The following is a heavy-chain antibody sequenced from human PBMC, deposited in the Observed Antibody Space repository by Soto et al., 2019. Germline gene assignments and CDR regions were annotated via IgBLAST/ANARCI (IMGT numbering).Heavy chain of an antibody. CDR2: IYYSGST. CDR3: ASFPPVDRYIWAPSDY. J-gene: IGHJ4*02. Sequence: ETLSLTCTVSGGSVSSGSYYWSWIRQPPGKGLEWIGYIYYSGSTNYNPSLKSRVTISVDTSKNQFSLKLSSVTAADTAVYYCASFPPVDRYIWAPSDYWGQGTLVTVSS. CDR1: GGSVSSGSYY. V-gene: IGHV4-61*01. D-gene: IGHD3-9*01.